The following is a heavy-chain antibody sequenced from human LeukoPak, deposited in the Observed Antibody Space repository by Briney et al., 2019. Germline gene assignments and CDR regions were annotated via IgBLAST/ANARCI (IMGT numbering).Heavy chain of an antibody. CDR1: GGSISSGSYY. Sequence: TSQTLSLTCTVSGGSISSGSYYWSWIRQPAGKGLEWIGRIYTTGSTNYNPSLKSRVTISVDTSKNQFSLQLSSVTAADTAVYYCARENWGPLPTFDSWGQGTLVTVSS. J-gene: IGHJ4*02. D-gene: IGHD7-27*01. CDR2: IYTTGST. CDR3: ARENWGPLPTFDS. V-gene: IGHV4-61*02.